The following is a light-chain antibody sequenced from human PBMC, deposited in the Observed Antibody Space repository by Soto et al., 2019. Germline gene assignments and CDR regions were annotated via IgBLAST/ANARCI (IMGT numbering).Light chain of an antibody. CDR3: AAWDDSLNGVA. CDR1: NSNIGSYT. J-gene: IGLJ2*01. CDR2: SSN. V-gene: IGLV1-44*01. Sequence: QSVLTQPPSASATPGQRVTISCFGSNSNIGSYTVNWYRQHPGTAPKLLIYSSNQRPSGVPDRFSASKSGTSASLAISGLQSADEADYYCAAWDDSLNGVAFGGGTKFTVL.